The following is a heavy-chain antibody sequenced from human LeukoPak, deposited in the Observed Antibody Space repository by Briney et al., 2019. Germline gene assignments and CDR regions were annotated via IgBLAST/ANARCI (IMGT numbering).Heavy chain of an antibody. J-gene: IGHJ4*02. Sequence: GASVKVSCKASGGTFSSYAISWVRQAPGQGLEWMGGIIPIFGTANYAQKFQGRVTITTDESTSTAYMELSSLRSEDTAVYYCARPKSGSYLEFDYWGQGTLVTVSS. CDR2: IIPIFGTA. V-gene: IGHV1-69*05. CDR1: GGTFSSYA. CDR3: ARPKSGSYLEFDY. D-gene: IGHD1-26*01.